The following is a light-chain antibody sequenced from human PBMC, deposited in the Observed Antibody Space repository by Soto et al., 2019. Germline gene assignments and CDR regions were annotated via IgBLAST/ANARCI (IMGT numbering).Light chain of an antibody. CDR2: GAY. CDR3: QQYGTAPWT. Sequence: EVVLTQSPCTLSLSSGERATLSCRASQSVINSYLAWYQQKPGQAPRLLLYGAYNRATGIPDRFSGSGSGTDFTLTISRLEPEDFAVYYCQQYGTAPWTFGQGTKVDIK. CDR1: QSVINSY. V-gene: IGKV3-20*01. J-gene: IGKJ1*01.